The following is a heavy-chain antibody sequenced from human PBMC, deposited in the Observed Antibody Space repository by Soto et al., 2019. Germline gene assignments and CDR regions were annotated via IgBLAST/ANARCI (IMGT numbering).Heavy chain of an antibody. CDR3: SYDTCGDKDF. CDR1: GYTFSHYC. CDR2: VNPDGTIP. Sequence: EVQLVESGGDLVQPGGSPRLSCAASGYTFSHYCMHWVRQAPGKGLVWVSRVNPDGTIPTYADSVKGRFTISRDNAKNTLYLQRNSLGVEDTALSYCSYDTCGDKDFWGQGTPVTVSS. J-gene: IGHJ4*02. D-gene: IGHD3-9*01. V-gene: IGHV3-74*01.